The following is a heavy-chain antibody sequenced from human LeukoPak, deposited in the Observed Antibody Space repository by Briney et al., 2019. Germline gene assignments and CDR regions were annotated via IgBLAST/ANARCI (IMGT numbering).Heavy chain of an antibody. CDR2: IYSSGST. J-gene: IGHJ4*02. D-gene: IGHD3-10*01. Sequence: SETLSLTCTVSGGSISCYYWSWLRQPPGKGLEWIGYIYSSGSTNYNPSLKSRLTISVDASKNQFSLKLTSVTAADTAVYYCARAYYYGSGSYGLDYWGQGTLVTVSS. CDR1: GGSISCYY. V-gene: IGHV4-59*01. CDR3: ARAYYYGSGSYGLDY.